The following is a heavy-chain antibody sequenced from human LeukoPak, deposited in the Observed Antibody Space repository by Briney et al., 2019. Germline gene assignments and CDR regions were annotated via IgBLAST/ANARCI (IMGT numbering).Heavy chain of an antibody. CDR1: GFTFSSYD. V-gene: IGHV3-13*01. CDR2: IGTAGDT. D-gene: IGHD4-17*01. J-gene: IGHJ3*02. Sequence: GGSLRLSCAASGFTFSSYDMHWVRQATGKGLEWVSAIGTAGDTYYPGSVKGRFTISRENAKNSLYLQMNSLRAGDTAVYYCARGQLSRRGPLGFYGQNRICAFDIWGQGTIVTVSS. CDR3: ARGQLSRRGPLGFYGQNRICAFDI.